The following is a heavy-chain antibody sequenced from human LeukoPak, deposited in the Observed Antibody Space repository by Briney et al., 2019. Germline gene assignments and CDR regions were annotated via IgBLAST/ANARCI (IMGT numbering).Heavy chain of an antibody. CDR2: ISGSGGST. D-gene: IGHD3-22*01. CDR3: ARDSVDYYDSSGYQFPFLSH. V-gene: IGHV3-23*01. J-gene: IGHJ4*02. CDR1: GFTFSHYG. Sequence: GGTLRLSCAASGFTFSHYGMTWVRQAPGKGLEWVSAISGSGGSTYYAGSVKGRFTISRDNAKNSLYLQMNSLRAEDTAVYYCARDSVDYYDSSGYQFPFLSHWGQGTLVTVSS.